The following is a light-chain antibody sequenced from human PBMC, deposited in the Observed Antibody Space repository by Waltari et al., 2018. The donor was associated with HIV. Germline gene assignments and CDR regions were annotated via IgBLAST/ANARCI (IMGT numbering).Light chain of an antibody. CDR3: QSYDGSLLEV. CDR1: SSDVGGYNF. Sequence: QSALTQPRSVSGSPGQSVTISCTGTSSDVGGYNFVSWYQQYPGKAPKLMIYDVTKRPSGVPDRFSGSKSGDTASLTISGLQAEDEADYYCQSYDGSLLEVFGTGTKVSVL. J-gene: IGLJ1*01. CDR2: DVT. V-gene: IGLV2-11*01.